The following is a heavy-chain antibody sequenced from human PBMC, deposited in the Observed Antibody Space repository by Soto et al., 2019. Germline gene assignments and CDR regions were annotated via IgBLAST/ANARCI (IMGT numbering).Heavy chain of an antibody. CDR3: ARDVHTTGKKRGQGYWFDP. CDR1: GSSISSYY. CDR2: IYTSGST. D-gene: IGHD1-1*01. J-gene: IGHJ5*02. Sequence: ASETLSLTCTVSGSSISSYYWSWIRQPAGKGLEWIGRIYTSGSTNYNPSLKSRVTMSVDTSKNQFSLKLSSVTAADTAVYYCARDVHTTGKKRGQGYWFDPWGQGTLVTVSS. V-gene: IGHV4-4*07.